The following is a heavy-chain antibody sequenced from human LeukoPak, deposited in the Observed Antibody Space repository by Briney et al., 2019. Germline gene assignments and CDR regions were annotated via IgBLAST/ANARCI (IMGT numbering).Heavy chain of an antibody. Sequence: GASVKVSCKASGYTFTGYYMHWVRQAPGQGLEWMGWINPNSGGTKYAQKFQGRVTMTRDTSISTAYMELSRLRSDDTAVYYCAREMKYGDYATDYWGRGTLVTVSS. CDR3: AREMKYGDYATDY. CDR2: INPNSGGT. D-gene: IGHD4-17*01. CDR1: GYTFTGYY. J-gene: IGHJ4*02. V-gene: IGHV1-2*02.